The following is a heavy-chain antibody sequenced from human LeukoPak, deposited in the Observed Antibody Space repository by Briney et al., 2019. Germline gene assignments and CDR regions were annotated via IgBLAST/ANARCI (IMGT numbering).Heavy chain of an antibody. Sequence: GGSLRLSCEASGFTSISYWMSWVRQAPGKGLEWVANIKQDGSEKYYVDSVKGRFTISRDNAKNSLYLQMNSLRAEDTAVYYCARQWFGSGSYDAFDIWGQGTMVTVSS. CDR3: ARQWFGSGSYDAFDI. CDR2: IKQDGSEK. V-gene: IGHV3-7*01. D-gene: IGHD3-10*01. J-gene: IGHJ3*02. CDR1: GFTSISYW.